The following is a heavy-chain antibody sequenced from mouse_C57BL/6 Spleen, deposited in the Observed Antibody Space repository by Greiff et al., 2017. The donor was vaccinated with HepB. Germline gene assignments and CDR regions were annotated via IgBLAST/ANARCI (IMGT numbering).Heavy chain of an antibody. J-gene: IGHJ3*01. D-gene: IGHD1-1*01. CDR1: GFTFSSYA. V-gene: IGHV5-4*01. CDR3: ARDEDYYGSSYAAWFAY. CDR2: ISDGGSYT. Sequence: EVQGVESGGGLVKPGGSLKLSCAASGFTFSSYAMSWVRQTPEKRLEWVATISDGGSYTYYPDKVKGRFTISRDNAKNNLYLQMSHLKSEDTAMYYCARDEDYYGSSYAAWFAYWGQGTLVTVSA.